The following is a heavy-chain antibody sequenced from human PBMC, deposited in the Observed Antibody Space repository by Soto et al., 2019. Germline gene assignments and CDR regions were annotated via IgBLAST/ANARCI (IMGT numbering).Heavy chain of an antibody. J-gene: IGHJ4*02. Sequence: GGSLRLSCAASGFTFSPYSMCWVRQAPGKGLEWLSYITTSSSIIYYADSVKARFPISRDNAKNSLYLQMNSLRDEDTAVYYCARVRGPTLLTYSFDYWGQGTRVTVSS. CDR3: ARVRGPTLLTYSFDY. CDR1: GFTFSPYS. V-gene: IGHV3-48*02. D-gene: IGHD3-16*01. CDR2: ITTSSSII.